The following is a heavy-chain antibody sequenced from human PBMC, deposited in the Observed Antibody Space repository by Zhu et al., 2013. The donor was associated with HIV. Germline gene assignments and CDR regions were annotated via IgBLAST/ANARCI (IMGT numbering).Heavy chain of an antibody. D-gene: IGHD4-4*01. CDR3: ATHSNYEGTFDI. CDR1: GGSISSGGYS. J-gene: IGHJ3*02. CDR2: IYHSGST. V-gene: IGHV4-30-2*01. Sequence: QVQLQESGSGLVKPSQTLSLTCAVSGGSISSGGYSWSWIRQPPGKGLEWIGYIYHSGSTYYNPSLKSRVTISVDRSKNQFSLKLSSVTAADTAVYYCATHSNYEGTFDIWGQGTMVTVSS.